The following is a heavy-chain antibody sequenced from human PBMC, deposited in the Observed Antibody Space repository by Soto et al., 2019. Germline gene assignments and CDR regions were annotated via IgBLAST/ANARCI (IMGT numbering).Heavy chain of an antibody. CDR3: ARGAYPIKRGYSGYDINWFDP. CDR1: GGTFSSYA. V-gene: IGHV1-69*13. D-gene: IGHD5-12*01. CDR2: IIPIFGTA. J-gene: IGHJ5*02. Sequence: GASVKVSCKASGGTFSSYAISWVRQAPGQGLEWMGGIIPIFGTANYAQKFQGRVTITADESTSTAYMELSSLRSEDTAVYYCARGAYPIKRGYSGYDINWFDPWGQGTLVTVSS.